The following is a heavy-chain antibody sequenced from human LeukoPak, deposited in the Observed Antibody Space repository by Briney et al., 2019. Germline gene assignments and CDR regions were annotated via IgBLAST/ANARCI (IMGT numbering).Heavy chain of an antibody. D-gene: IGHD3-10*01. J-gene: IGHJ6*02. CDR3: AKIWFGTYPYYGMDV. CDR2: ISGSGSST. CDR1: GFTFDNYA. Sequence: GGSLRLSCAASGFTFDNYAMSWVRQAPGKGLEWVSGISGSGSSTYYADSVKGRFTISRDNSKNTLSLQMNSLRAEDTAVYHCAKIWFGTYPYYGMDVWGQGTTVAVSS. V-gene: IGHV3-23*01.